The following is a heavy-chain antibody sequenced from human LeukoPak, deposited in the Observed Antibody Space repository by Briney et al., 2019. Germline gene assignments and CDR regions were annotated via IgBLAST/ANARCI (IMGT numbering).Heavy chain of an antibody. Sequence: SETLSLTCTVSGGSISSSSYYWGWIRQPPGKGLEWVGSIYYSGSTYYNPSLKSRVTISVDTSKNQFSLKLSSVTAADTAVYYCASPGVVTGTTYYYYGMDVWGPGTTVTVSS. D-gene: IGHD1-7*01. CDR2: IYYSGST. CDR3: ASPGVVTGTTYYYYGMDV. CDR1: GGSISSSSYY. J-gene: IGHJ6*02. V-gene: IGHV4-39*01.